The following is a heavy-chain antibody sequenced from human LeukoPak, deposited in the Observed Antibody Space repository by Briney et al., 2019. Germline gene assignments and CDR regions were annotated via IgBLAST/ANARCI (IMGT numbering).Heavy chain of an antibody. CDR3: ARDEFGPLAF. D-gene: IGHD3/OR15-3a*01. CDR1: GFTFSSYE. V-gene: IGHV3-48*03. Sequence: GGSLRLSCAASGFTFSSYEMNWVRQAPGKGLEWVSYISSSGSTIYYADSVKGRIAISRDNAKNSLYLQMNSLRAEDTALYYCARDEFGPLAFWGRGTLVTVSS. J-gene: IGHJ4*02. CDR2: ISSSGSTI.